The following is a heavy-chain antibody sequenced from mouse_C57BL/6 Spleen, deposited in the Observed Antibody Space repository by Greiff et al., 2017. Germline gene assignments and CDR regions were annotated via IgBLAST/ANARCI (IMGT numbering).Heavy chain of an antibody. CDR2: IDPSASYP. V-gene: IGHV1-50*01. CDR1: GNPFTCFW. CDR3: AYDASLSY. D-gene: IGHD2-12*01. J-gene: IGHJ3*01. Sequence: VQQSCTASGNPFTCFWMQWVKQRPGQGLEWIGEIDPSASYPNYNQKFKGKATLTVDTSSSTAYMQLSSLTSEDSAVDYCAYDASLSYWGQGTLVTVSA.